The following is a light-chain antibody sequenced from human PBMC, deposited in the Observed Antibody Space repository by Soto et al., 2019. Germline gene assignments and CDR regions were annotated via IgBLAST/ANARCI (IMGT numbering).Light chain of an antibody. CDR1: SGHNTYI. V-gene: IGLV4-60*03. CDR3: SSYTSSSTL. CDR2: LEGSGSY. Sequence: QSVLTQSSSASASLGSSVKLTCTLSSGHNTYIIAWHQQQPGKAPRYLMKLEGSGSYNKGSGVPDRISGSSSGADRYLTISNLQSEDEADYYCSSYTSSSTLFGTGTKLTVL. J-gene: IGLJ1*01.